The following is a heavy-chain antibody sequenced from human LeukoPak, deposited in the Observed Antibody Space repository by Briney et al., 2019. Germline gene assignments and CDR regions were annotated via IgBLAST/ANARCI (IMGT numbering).Heavy chain of an antibody. CDR2: INHSGST. Sequence: SETLSLTCAVYGGSFSGYYWSWIRQPPGKGLEWIGEINHSGSTNYNPSLKSRVTISVDTSKNQFSLKLSSVTAADTAVYYCARGGYCSGGSCYYFSFDYWGQGTLVTVSS. V-gene: IGHV4-34*01. CDR1: GGSFSGYY. CDR3: ARGGYCSGGSCYYFSFDY. J-gene: IGHJ4*02. D-gene: IGHD2-15*01.